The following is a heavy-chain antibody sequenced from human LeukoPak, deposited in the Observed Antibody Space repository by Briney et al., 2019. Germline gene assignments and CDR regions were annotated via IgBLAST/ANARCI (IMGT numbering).Heavy chain of an antibody. CDR1: GYSXXXYW. CDR3: ASSSGYYRFDY. V-gene: IGHV5-51*01. D-gene: IGHD3-22*01. J-gene: IGHJ4*02. CDR2: IYPGDSDT. Sequence: SGYSXXXYWIXXVRQMPGKGLEWMGIIYPGDSDTRYSPSFQGQVTISADKSISTAYLQWSSLKASDTAMYYCASSSGYYRFDYWGQGTLVTVSS.